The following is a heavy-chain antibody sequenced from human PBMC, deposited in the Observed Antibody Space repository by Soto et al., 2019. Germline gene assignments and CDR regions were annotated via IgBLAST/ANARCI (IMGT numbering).Heavy chain of an antibody. D-gene: IGHD2-15*01. J-gene: IGHJ6*02. CDR3: ARGPWCSGGSCYSLSYYYGMDV. V-gene: IGHV1-69*01. Sequence: QVQLVQSGAEVKKPGSSVKVSCKASGGTFSSYAISWVRQAPGQGLEWMGGIIPIFGTANYAQKIQGRVTITADESTSTAYMELSSLRSEDTAVYYCARGPWCSGGSCYSLSYYYGMDVWGQGTTVTVSS. CDR1: GGTFSSYA. CDR2: IIPIFGTA.